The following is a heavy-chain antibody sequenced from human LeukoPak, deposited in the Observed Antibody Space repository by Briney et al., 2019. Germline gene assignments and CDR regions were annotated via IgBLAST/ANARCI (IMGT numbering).Heavy chain of an antibody. V-gene: IGHV3-30*04. CDR2: ISYDGTNK. D-gene: IGHD3-10*01. CDR3: TLFWFGELWVH. Sequence: GGSLRLSCAASGFTFSSNAMNWVRQAPGKGLEWVAVISYDGTNKYYADSVKGRFTISRDNSKNTLYLQMNSLRAEDTAVYYCTLFWFGELWVHWGQGTLVTVSS. J-gene: IGHJ4*02. CDR1: GFTFSSNA.